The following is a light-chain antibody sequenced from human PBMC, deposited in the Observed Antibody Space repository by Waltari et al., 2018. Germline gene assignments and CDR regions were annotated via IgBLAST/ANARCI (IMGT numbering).Light chain of an antibody. V-gene: IGLV3-21*03. CDR1: NFSKKS. J-gene: IGLJ3*02. Sequence: SEVLTQPPSVSVAPGKTARIPCAGNNFSKKSVHWYQPKPGQAPVLVVYDDDELPPEIPARFSGSVSGNAATLSISWVESGDEADYYCQVWDGSSDHPGVFGGGTKLSVL. CDR3: QVWDGSSDHPGV. CDR2: DDD.